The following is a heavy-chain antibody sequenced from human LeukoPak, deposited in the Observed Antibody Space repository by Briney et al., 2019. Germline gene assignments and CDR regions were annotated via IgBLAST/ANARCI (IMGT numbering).Heavy chain of an antibody. CDR2: FDPEDGET. CDR1: GYTLTELS. Sequence: ASVKVSCKVSGYTLTELSMHWVRQAPGKGLEWMGGFDPEDGETIYAQKFQGRVTMTEDTSTDTAYMELSSLRSEDTAVYYCATQACSGCSCFELDAFDIWGQGTMVTVSS. V-gene: IGHV1-24*01. D-gene: IGHD2-15*01. J-gene: IGHJ3*02. CDR3: ATQACSGCSCFELDAFDI.